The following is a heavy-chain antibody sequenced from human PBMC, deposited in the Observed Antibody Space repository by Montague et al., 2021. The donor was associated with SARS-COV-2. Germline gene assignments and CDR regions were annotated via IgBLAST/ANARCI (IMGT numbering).Heavy chain of an antibody. D-gene: IGHD3-3*01. CDR1: GGSISSGTYY. J-gene: IGHJ4*02. Sequence: TLSLTCTVSGGSISSGTYYWSWVRQPAGKGLEWIGRDDTSGITTYNLYLGSRITISIDTPANQFSLNLRSVTAADTAVYFCASDVEMAWLSYLYNWGQGTLVTVSS. V-gene: IGHV4-61*02. CDR3: ASDVEMAWLSYLYN. CDR2: DDTSGIT.